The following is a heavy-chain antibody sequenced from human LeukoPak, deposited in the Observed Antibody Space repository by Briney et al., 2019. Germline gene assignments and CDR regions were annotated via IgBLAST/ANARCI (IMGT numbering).Heavy chain of an antibody. CDR1: GYTLTELS. V-gene: IGHV1-24*01. CDR2: FDPEDGET. CDR3: ATDGGIVGAKGAFDI. Sequence: GASVKVSCKVSGYTLTELSMHWVRQAPGKGLEWMGGFDPEDGETIYAQKFQGRVTMTEDTSTDTAYMELSSLRSEDTAVYYCATDGGIVGAKGAFDIWGQGTMVTVSS. J-gene: IGHJ3*02. D-gene: IGHD1-26*01.